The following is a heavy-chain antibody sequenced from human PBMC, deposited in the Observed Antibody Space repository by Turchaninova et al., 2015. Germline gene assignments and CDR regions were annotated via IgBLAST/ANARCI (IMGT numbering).Heavy chain of an antibody. D-gene: IGHD2-21*02. CDR2: VSGSGAST. V-gene: IGHV3-23*01. Sequence: TVSGSGASTYYADSGKGRFTIARDNSKNTRYLQMNSLAAEDTAVYFCARIVEVTTSHYHFDYWGQGTLVTVSS. CDR3: ARIVEVTTSHYHFDY. J-gene: IGHJ4*02.